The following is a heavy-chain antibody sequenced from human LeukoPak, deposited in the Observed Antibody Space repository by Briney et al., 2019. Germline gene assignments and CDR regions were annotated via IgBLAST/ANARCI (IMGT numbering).Heavy chain of an antibody. CDR2: IFYSGST. J-gene: IGHJ3*02. Sequence: PSETLSLTCKVSGGSMSNYYWSWIRQPPGRGPEWIAYIFYSGSTNYNPSLKSRVTISVDTSKNQSSLKLSSVTAADTAVYYCAIGRANGGNTPPSFDIWGQGTMVTVSS. D-gene: IGHD4-23*01. V-gene: IGHV4-59*01. CDR3: AIGRANGGNTPPSFDI. CDR1: GGSMSNYY.